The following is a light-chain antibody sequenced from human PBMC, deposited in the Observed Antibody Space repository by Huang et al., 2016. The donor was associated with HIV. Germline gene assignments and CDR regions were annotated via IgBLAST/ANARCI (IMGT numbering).Light chain of an antibody. J-gene: IGKJ2*01. CDR3: MQAQQTPYT. CDR2: MGS. Sequence: DIVMTQSQLSLAVTPGEPASISCRSSQSILHSNGYNYLYWYVQKPGQSPPLLIYMGSNRASGVPDRISGGGSGVEFTLKISRVEAEDVGVYYCMQAQQTPYTFGPGTKLEIK. CDR1: QSILHSNGYNY. V-gene: IGKV2-28*01.